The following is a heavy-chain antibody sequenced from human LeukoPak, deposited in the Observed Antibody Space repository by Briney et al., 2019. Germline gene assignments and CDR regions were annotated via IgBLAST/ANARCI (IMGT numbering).Heavy chain of an antibody. CDR3: ARDLSGPLDY. D-gene: IGHD5-12*01. V-gene: IGHV1-2*02. CDR2: INPNSGGT. CDR1: GYTFTGYY. Sequence: ASVKVSCKASGYTFTGYYMHWVRQAPGQGLEWMGWINPNSGGTNYAQKFQGRVTMTRDTSTSTVYMELSSLRSEDTAVYYCARDLSGPLDYWGQGTLVTVSS. J-gene: IGHJ4*02.